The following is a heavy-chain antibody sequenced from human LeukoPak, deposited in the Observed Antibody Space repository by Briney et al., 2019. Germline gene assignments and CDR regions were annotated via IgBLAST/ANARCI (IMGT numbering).Heavy chain of an antibody. CDR3: ARDRGYSSAWPEYYFDY. D-gene: IGHD6-19*01. J-gene: IGHJ4*02. V-gene: IGHV6-1*01. CDR2: TYYRSKWYN. Sequence: SQTLSLTCAISGDSVSSTSASWNWIRQSPARGLEWLGRTYYRSKWYNDYAVSVKSRITIYPDTSKNQFSLQLHSVTPEDTAFYYCARDRGYSSAWPEYYFDYWGQGTLVTVSS. CDR1: GDSVSSTSAS.